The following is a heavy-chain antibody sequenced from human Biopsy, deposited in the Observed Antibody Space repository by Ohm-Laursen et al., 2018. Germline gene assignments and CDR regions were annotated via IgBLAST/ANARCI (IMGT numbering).Heavy chain of an antibody. D-gene: IGHD1-7*01. CDR1: GFTFNIYA. Sequence: SLRLSCAATGFTFNIYAMNWVRQAPGKGLEWVSTISGTTTKTYYADSVKGRFTISRDNYKNTMSLQMDSLRAEDTALYFCARDYAWNYVGISYWGHGTLVTVSS. V-gene: IGHV3-23*01. CDR3: ARDYAWNYVGISY. J-gene: IGHJ4*01. CDR2: ISGTTTKT.